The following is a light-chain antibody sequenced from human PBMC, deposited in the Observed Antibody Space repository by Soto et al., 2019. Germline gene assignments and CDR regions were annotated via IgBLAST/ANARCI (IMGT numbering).Light chain of an antibody. CDR1: QTISSW. CDR3: QHYNSYSEA. CDR2: KAS. V-gene: IGKV1-5*03. Sequence: DIQMTQSPSTLSGSVGDRVTITCRASQTISSWLAWYQQKPGQAPKLLIYKASTLNSGVPSRFSGSGSGTEFTLTISSLQPDDFATYYGQHYNSYSEAFGQGTKVDLK. J-gene: IGKJ1*01.